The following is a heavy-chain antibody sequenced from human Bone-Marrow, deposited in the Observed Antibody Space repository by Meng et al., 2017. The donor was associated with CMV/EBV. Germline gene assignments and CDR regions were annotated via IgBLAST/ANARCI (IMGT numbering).Heavy chain of an antibody. J-gene: IGHJ6*02. V-gene: IGHV3-23*01. CDR3: ARVTGGAGIAAATA. CDR1: GFTFSSHA. D-gene: IGHD6-13*01. CDR2: VTGSGDSK. Sequence: GESLKISCAASGFTFSSHAMSWVRQAPGKGLEWVAVVTGSGDSKYYADSVKGRFTISRDSSKNTLYLQMNSLRADDTAVYYCARVTGGAGIAAATAWGQGTTVTVSS.